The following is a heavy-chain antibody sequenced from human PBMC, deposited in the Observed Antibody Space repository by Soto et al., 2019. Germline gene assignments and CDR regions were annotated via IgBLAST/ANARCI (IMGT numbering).Heavy chain of an antibody. J-gene: IGHJ4*02. Sequence: QVQLQQWGAGLLKPSETLSLTCAVYGGPFSGYYWSWIRQPPGKGLEWIGEINHSGTTNYNPSLKSRVTISVDTSKNQFSLKLNSVTAADRAVYYCARESRSSGWYRDYWGQGTLVTVSS. V-gene: IGHV4-34*01. CDR2: INHSGTT. CDR1: GGPFSGYY. D-gene: IGHD6-19*01. CDR3: ARESRSSGWYRDY.